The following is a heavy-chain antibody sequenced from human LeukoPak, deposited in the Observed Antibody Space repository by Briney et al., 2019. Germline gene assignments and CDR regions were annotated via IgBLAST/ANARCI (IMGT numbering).Heavy chain of an antibody. J-gene: IGHJ4*02. Sequence: ASVKVSCKGYGYTFINHDIDWVRQAAGQRLEWMGWINAGNGNTKYSQKLQGRVTMTTDTSTSTAYMELRSLRSDGTAVYYCARVPFMDFYFDYWGQGTLVTVSS. CDR2: INAGNGNT. CDR1: GYTFINHD. CDR3: ARVPFMDFYFDY. V-gene: IGHV1-18*01. D-gene: IGHD3/OR15-3a*01.